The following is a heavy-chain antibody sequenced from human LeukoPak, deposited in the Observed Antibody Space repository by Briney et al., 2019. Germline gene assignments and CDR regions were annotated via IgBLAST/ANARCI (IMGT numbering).Heavy chain of an antibody. V-gene: IGHV3-74*01. CDR2: INSDGSST. J-gene: IGHJ6*03. CDR3: AQGGDGYNYYYYYYMDV. CDR1: GFTFSSYW. Sequence: GGSLRLSCAASGFTFSSYWMHWVRHAPGKGLVWVSRINSDGSSTSYADSVKGRFTISRDNAKNTLYLQMNSLRAEDTAVYYCAQGGDGYNYYYYYYMDVWGKGTTVTISS. D-gene: IGHD5-24*01.